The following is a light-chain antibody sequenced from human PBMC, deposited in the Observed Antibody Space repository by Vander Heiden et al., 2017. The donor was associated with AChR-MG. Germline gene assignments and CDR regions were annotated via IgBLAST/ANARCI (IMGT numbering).Light chain of an antibody. J-gene: IGLJ3*02. Sequence: QSALTQPASVYGSPGQSITIPCTGTSSDVGAYHYLSWYQQHPGKAPELVIQDVTDRPSGLSVRFSGSKSGDTASLTISGLQPDDEADYYCSAYSTSNTHVLFGGGTKLTVL. CDR1: SSDVGAYHY. V-gene: IGLV2-14*03. CDR2: DVT. CDR3: SAYSTSNTHVL.